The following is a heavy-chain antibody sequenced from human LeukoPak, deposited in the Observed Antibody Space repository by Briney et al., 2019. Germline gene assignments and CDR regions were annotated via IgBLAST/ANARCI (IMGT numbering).Heavy chain of an antibody. CDR1: GYSISSGYY. V-gene: IGHV4-38-2*02. CDR2: IYHSGNT. D-gene: IGHD4-23*01. CDR3: ARGTYGGINSLDY. J-gene: IGHJ4*02. Sequence: PSETLSLTCTVSGYSISSGYYWGWIRQPPGKGLEWIGSIYHSGNTYYNPSFKSRVTISVDTSKNQFSLKLSSVTAADTAVYSCARGTYGGINSLDYWGQGTLVTVSS.